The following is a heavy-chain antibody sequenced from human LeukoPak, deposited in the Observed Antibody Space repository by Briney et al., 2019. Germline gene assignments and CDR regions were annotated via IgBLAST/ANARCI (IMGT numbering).Heavy chain of an antibody. V-gene: IGHV5-51*01. D-gene: IGHD6-19*01. CDR1: GNSFTNYW. J-gene: IGHJ4*02. Sequence: GEFLKISCKASGNSFTNYWIGWVRQMPGKGLEWMGIIYPDDSDTRYSPSFQGQVTISVDKSISTAYLQWSSLKASDTAMYYCASLPRGSSGWNYFDCWGQGTLVTVSS. CDR2: IYPDDSDT. CDR3: ASLPRGSSGWNYFDC.